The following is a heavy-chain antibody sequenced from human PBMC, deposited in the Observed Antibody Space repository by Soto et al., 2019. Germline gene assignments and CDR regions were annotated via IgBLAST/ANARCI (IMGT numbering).Heavy chain of an antibody. Sequence: QVQLVESGAGVDKPGRSLRLSCAASGFTFSSYAINWVRQAPGKGLEWMEVILYDGSNKYYADSVKGRFTIATDNSKNTLYLQMNSQRTEDKAVYYCARDRQDCSGGSCFTFQHWGQGTMVTVSS. V-gene: IGHV3-30-3*01. CDR1: GFTFSSYA. J-gene: IGHJ1*01. CDR2: ILYDGSNK. D-gene: IGHD2-15*01. CDR3: ARDRQDCSGGSCFTFQH.